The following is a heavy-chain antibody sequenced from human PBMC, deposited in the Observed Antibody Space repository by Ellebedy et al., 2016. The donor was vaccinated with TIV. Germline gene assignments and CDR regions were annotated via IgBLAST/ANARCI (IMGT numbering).Heavy chain of an antibody. CDR2: FRVYNGNT. CDR1: GYTFSIFG. J-gene: IGHJ4*02. CDR3: ARDLRGSLKGGY. D-gene: IGHD2-8*01. Sequence: AASVKVSCKASGYTFSIFGFSWVRLAPGQGLEWLGWFRVYNGNTNYAQKFQGRVTMTTDTSTSTAYMELRCLRSDDTAVYYCARDLRGSLKGGYWGQGTLVTVSS. V-gene: IGHV1-18*04.